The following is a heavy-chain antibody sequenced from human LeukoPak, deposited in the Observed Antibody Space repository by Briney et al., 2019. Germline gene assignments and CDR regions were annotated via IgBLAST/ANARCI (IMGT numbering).Heavy chain of an antibody. CDR3: AKDTPLCYFDY. V-gene: IGHV3-30*02. D-gene: IGHD3-16*01. Sequence: GGSLRLSCATSGFTFSNYGMHWVRQAPGKGLEWVAFIRYDGSDKYYPDSVKGRFTLSRDNSKNTLYLQMNSLRVDDTAVYYCAKDTPLCYFDYWGQGTLVTVSS. J-gene: IGHJ4*02. CDR1: GFTFSNYG. CDR2: IRYDGSDK.